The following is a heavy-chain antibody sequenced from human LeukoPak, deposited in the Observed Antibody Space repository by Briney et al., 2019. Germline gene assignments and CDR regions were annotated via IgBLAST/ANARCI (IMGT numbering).Heavy chain of an antibody. CDR3: AKPGIAAAGTGWFDP. V-gene: IGHV3-23*01. CDR1: GFTFSSYA. Sequence: GGSLRLSCAASGFTFSSYAMSWVRQAPGKGLEWVSAISGSGGSTYYADSVKGRFTISRDNSKNTLYPQMNSLRAEDTAVYYCAKPGIAAAGTGWFDPWGQGTLVTVSS. J-gene: IGHJ5*02. CDR2: ISGSGGST. D-gene: IGHD6-13*01.